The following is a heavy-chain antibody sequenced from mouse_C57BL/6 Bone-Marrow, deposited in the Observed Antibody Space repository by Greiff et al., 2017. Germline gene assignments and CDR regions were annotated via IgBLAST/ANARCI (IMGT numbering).Heavy chain of an antibody. V-gene: IGHV1-47*01. D-gene: IGHD2-1*01. J-gene: IGHJ2*01. Sequence: VKLMESGAELVKPGASVKMSCKASGYTFTTYPIEWMKQNHGKSLEWIGNFHPYNDDTKYNEKFKGKATLTVEKSSSTVYLELSRLTSGDSAVYYCARGGNYGGYYFDYWGQGTTLTVSS. CDR2: FHPYNDDT. CDR1: GYTFTTYP. CDR3: ARGGNYGGYYFDY.